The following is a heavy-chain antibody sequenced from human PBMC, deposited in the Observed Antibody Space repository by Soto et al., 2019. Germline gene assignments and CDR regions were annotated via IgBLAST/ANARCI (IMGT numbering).Heavy chain of an antibody. D-gene: IGHD2-21*01. CDR1: GGTFSNYV. J-gene: IGHJ4*02. CDR3: VRDMTSTVVPYFDS. CDR2: IIPISGAA. V-gene: IGHV1-69*06. Sequence: QVQLVQSGAEVKKPGSSVKVSCKASGGTFSNYVVNWVRQAPGQGLEGMGRIIPISGAANYAQEFQGRVTIAADKSTSTSYMELSSLGSADTAVYYCVRDMTSTVVPYFDSWGQGTLVTVSS.